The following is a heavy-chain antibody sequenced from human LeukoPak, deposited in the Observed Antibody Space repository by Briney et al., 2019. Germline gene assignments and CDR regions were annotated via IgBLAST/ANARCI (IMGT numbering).Heavy chain of an antibody. D-gene: IGHD6-6*01. CDR1: GFTFSSYG. V-gene: IGHV4-59*01. J-gene: IGHJ6*03. Sequence: AGGSLRLSCAASGFTFSSYGMSWVRQAPGKGLEWIGYIYYSGSTNYNPSLKSRVTISVDTSKNQFSLKLSSVTAADTAVYYCARVAARGYYYYYYMDVWGKGTTVTVSS. CDR2: IYYSGST. CDR3: ARVAARGYYYYYYMDV.